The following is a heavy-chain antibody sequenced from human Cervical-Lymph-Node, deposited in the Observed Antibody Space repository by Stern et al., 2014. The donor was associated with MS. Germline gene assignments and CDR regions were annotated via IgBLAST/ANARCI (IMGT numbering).Heavy chain of an antibody. Sequence: QVQLQESGPGLVKPSETLSLTCTVSGGSISVYYWSWIRQPPGKGLEWIGYIYYSGSTNYNPSLKSRVTISIDTSKNQFSLKLSSVTAADTAVYYCARGGDYDFWSGYFDYWGQGTLVTVSS. CDR3: ARGGDYDFWSGYFDY. CDR1: GGSISVYY. V-gene: IGHV4-59*01. J-gene: IGHJ4*02. CDR2: IYYSGST. D-gene: IGHD3-3*01.